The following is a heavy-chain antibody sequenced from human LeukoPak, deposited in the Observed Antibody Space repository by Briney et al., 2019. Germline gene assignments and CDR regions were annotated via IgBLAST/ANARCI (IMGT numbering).Heavy chain of an antibody. CDR1: GGSLSSYY. J-gene: IGHJ4*02. CDR2: IYYSGST. CDR3: ARLVYYGSGRLDY. Sequence: PSETLSLTCTVSGGSLSSYYWSWIRQPPGKGLEWIGYIYYSGSTYYNLSLKSRVTISVDTSKNQFSLKLSSVTAADTAVYYCARLVYYGSGRLDYWGQGTLVTVSS. V-gene: IGHV4-59*04. D-gene: IGHD3-10*01.